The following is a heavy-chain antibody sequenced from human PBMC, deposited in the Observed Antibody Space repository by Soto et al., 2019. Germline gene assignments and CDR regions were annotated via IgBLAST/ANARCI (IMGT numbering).Heavy chain of an antibody. V-gene: IGHV4-4*02. J-gene: IGHJ4*02. CDR3: AARQLLSFYFDS. Sequence: QVQLQESGPGLAKPSGTLSLTCTVSGDSITSANKWSWVRQPQGQGLEGIGEIYHSGNTDYNPSLKSRVAMSVDKSKNQFSLNLTSLTAADTAVYFCAARQLLSFYFDSWGQGTLVTVSS. CDR1: GDSITSANK. D-gene: IGHD2-2*01. CDR2: IYHSGNT.